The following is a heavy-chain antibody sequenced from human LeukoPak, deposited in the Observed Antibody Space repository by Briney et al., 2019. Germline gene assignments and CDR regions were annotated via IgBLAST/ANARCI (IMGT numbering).Heavy chain of an antibody. CDR3: ARGYCSGDCFTLFDY. J-gene: IGHJ4*02. CDR2: INPNSGGT. D-gene: IGHD2-21*02. V-gene: IGHV1-2*06. CDR1: GYMFTGYY. Sequence: EASVKVSCTASGYMFTGYYMHWVRQAPGQGLEWIGRINPNSGGTNYAQKFQGRVTMTRDTSISTAYMELSSLRSDGTAVYYCARGYCSGDCFTLFDYWGQGTLATVSS.